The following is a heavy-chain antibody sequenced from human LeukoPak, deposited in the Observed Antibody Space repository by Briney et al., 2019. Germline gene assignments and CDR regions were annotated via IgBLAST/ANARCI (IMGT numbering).Heavy chain of an antibody. J-gene: IGHJ4*02. V-gene: IGHV4-59*08. D-gene: IGHD2-15*01. CDR2: IYYSGST. CDR3: ARRGGNSDY. CDR1: GGPISSYY. Sequence: PSETLSLTCTVSGGPISSYYWSWIRQPPGKGLEWIGYIYYSGSTNYNPSLKSRVTISVDTSKNQFSLKLSSVTAADTAVYYCARRGGNSDYWGQGTLVTVSS.